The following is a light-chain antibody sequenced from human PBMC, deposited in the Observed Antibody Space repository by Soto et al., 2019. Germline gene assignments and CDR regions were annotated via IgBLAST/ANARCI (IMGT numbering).Light chain of an antibody. V-gene: IGKV3-20*01. CDR1: QSVSRSH. Sequence: EIVLTQSPGTLSLSPVERATLSCRASQSVSRSHLAWYQQKPGQAPRLIIYGASSRATGIADRFSGSGSGTDFTLTISRLAHEDFAVYYCNKYGNSPPYRVVQGTKLEI. J-gene: IGKJ2*01. CDR3: NKYGNSPPYR. CDR2: GAS.